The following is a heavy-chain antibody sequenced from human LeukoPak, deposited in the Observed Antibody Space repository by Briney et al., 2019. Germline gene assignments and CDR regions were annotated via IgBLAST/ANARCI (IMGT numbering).Heavy chain of an antibody. D-gene: IGHD1-26*01. CDR3: AKPGSGHDY. CDR1: GFTYSAYG. V-gene: IGHV3-30*18. Sequence: GRSLRLSCAASGFTYSAYGMHWVRQAPGKGLEWVAAISYDGSKKYYEDSVKGRLAISRDNSKNTLYLQMNSLRTEDTAVYYCAKPGSGHDYWGQGTLVTVSS. CDR2: ISYDGSKK. J-gene: IGHJ4*02.